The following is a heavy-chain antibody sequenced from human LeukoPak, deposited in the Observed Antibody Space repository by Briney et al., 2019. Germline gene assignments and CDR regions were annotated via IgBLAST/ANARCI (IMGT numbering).Heavy chain of an antibody. CDR3: ARITIFGVVIIPFDY. CDR1: GGSISSSSYY. Sequence: SETLSLTCTVSGGSISSSSYYWGWIRQPPGKGLEWIGSIYYSGSTYCNPSLKSRVTISVDTSKNQFSLKLSSVTAADTAVYYCARITIFGVVIIPFDYWGQGTLVTVSS. V-gene: IGHV4-39*01. J-gene: IGHJ4*02. CDR2: IYYSGST. D-gene: IGHD3-3*01.